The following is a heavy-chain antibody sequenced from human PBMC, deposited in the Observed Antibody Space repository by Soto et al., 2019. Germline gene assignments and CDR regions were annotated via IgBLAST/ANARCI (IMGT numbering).Heavy chain of an antibody. CDR1: SGSISSSNW. D-gene: IGHD3-16*01. J-gene: IGHJ5*02. CDR2: IYHSGST. V-gene: IGHV4-4*02. CDR3: GRGGEYVGGGDWFDP. Sequence: SETLSLTCAVSSGSISSSNWWSWVRQPPGKGLEWIGEIYHSGSTNYNPSLKSRVTISVDKSKNQFSLKLSSVTAADTAVYYWGRGGEYVGGGDWFDPWGQGTLVTVSS.